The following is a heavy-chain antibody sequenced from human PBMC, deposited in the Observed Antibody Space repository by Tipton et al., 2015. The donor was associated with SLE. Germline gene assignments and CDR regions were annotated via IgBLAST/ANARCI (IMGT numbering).Heavy chain of an antibody. J-gene: IGHJ2*01. CDR2: ISGSGGST. CDR1: GFTFSDYW. Sequence: SLRLSCAASGFTFSDYWMHWVRQAPGKGLEWVSAISGSGGSTYYADSVKGRFTISRDNSKNTLYLQMNSLRAEDTAVYYCAKDIVVVPALGFDLWGRGTLVTVSS. V-gene: IGHV3-23*01. D-gene: IGHD2-2*01. CDR3: AKDIVVVPALGFDL.